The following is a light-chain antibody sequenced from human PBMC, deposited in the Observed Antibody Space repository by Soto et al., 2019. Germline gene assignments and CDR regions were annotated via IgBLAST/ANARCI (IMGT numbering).Light chain of an antibody. J-gene: IGLJ1*01. CDR3: GTWDSSLSAYV. V-gene: IGLV1-51*02. CDR2: ENN. CDR1: SSNIGNNY. Sequence: QSVLTQPPSVSAAPGQKVTISCSGSSSNIGNNYVSWYQQLPGTAPKLLIYENNKRPSGIPDRFSGSKSGTSATLGITGLQTGAEADYYCGTWDSSLSAYVFGTGTQLTVL.